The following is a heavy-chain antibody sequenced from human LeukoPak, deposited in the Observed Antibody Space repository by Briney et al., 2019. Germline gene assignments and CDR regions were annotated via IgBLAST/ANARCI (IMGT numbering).Heavy chain of an antibody. J-gene: IGHJ4*02. Sequence: ASVKVSCKASGYIFTSYVLHWVRQAPGQGLEWMGWINTNTGNPAYAQGFTGRFVFSLDTSVSTAYLQISSLKADDTAMYYCARGDYETHGYQTRWGQGTLVTVSS. CDR1: GYIFTSYV. V-gene: IGHV7-4-1*02. CDR3: ARGDYETHGYQTR. CDR2: INTNTGNP. D-gene: IGHD3-22*01.